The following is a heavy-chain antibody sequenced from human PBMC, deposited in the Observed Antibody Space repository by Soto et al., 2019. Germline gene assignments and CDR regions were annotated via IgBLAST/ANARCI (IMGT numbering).Heavy chain of an antibody. V-gene: IGHV1-18*01. CDR2: ISAYNGNT. D-gene: IGHD4-17*01. Sequence: GASVKVSCKASGYTFTSYGISWVRQAPGQGLEWMGWISAYNGNTNYAQKLQGRVTMTTDTSTSTAYMKMRSLRSDNTAVYYCGSGPYGGNAETNWFDPWGQGTLVTVSS. CDR1: GYTFTSYG. CDR3: GSGPYGGNAETNWFDP. J-gene: IGHJ5*02.